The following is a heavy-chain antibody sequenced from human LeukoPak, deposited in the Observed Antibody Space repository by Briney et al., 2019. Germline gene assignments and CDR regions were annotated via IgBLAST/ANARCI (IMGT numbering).Heavy chain of an antibody. D-gene: IGHD3/OR15-3a*01. V-gene: IGHV3-23*01. CDR2: ISGNGRNT. CDR1: GCTLSNFA. CDR3: ANDYDTTDFYEGY. Sequence: PGGSLSLFCAASGCTLSNFAMSWVRQATGGGRECVSLISGNGRNTHYADSVKGRFTITRDTSKNTLFLEMNSLSFEDTALYYCANDYDTTDFYEGYWGQGTLVTVSS. J-gene: IGHJ4*02.